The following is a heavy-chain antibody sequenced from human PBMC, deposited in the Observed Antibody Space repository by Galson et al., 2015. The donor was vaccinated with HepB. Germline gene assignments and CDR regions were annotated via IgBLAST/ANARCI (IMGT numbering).Heavy chain of an antibody. Sequence: SETLSLTCAVYGGSFSGYYWSWIRQPPGKGLEWIGEINHSGSTNYNPSLKSRVTISVDTSKNQFSLKLSSVTAADTAVYYCARTSGYSSIWNTLSFDYWGQGTPVTVSS. J-gene: IGHJ4*02. CDR2: INHSGST. CDR1: GGSFSGYY. V-gene: IGHV4-34*01. D-gene: IGHD6-13*01. CDR3: ARTSGYSSIWNTLSFDY.